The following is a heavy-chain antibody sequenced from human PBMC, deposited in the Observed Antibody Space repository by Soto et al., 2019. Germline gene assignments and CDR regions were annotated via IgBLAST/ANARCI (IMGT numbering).Heavy chain of an antibody. V-gene: IGHV3-21*01. J-gene: IGHJ6*03. CDR3: AKKPYDFWSGSGYYYYMDV. CDR1: GFTFSSYA. CDR2: ISSSSSST. Sequence: GGSLRLSCAASGFTFSSYAMSWVRQAPGKGLEWVSSISSSSSSTYYADSVKGRFTISRDNAKNSLYLQMNSLRAEDTAVYYCAKKPYDFWSGSGYYYYMDVWGKGTTVTVSS. D-gene: IGHD3-3*01.